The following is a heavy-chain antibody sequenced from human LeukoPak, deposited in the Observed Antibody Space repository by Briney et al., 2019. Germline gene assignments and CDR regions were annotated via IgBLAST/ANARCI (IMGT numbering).Heavy chain of an antibody. CDR1: GFTFSSYS. Sequence: GGSLRLSCAASGFTFSSYSMNWVRQAPGKGLEWVSSISSSSRYIYYADSVKGRFTISRDNAKNSLYLEMNSLRAEDTAVYYCARGVAGTLGGQGTLVTVSS. CDR2: ISSSSRYI. D-gene: IGHD6-19*01. J-gene: IGHJ4*02. CDR3: ARGVAGTL. V-gene: IGHV3-21*01.